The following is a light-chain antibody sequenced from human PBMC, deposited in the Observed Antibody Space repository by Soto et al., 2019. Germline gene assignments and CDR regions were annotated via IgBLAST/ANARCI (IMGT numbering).Light chain of an antibody. CDR1: SSDIGAYDY. J-gene: IGLJ1*01. Sequence: QSALTQPASLSGSPGQSITISCTGTSSDIGAYDYVSWYQQNPGKAPKLIIYDVTKRPTGVPDRFSGSKSGNTASLTVSGLQAEDEADYYCSSYAGNSNYVFGSGTKVTVL. CDR2: DVT. V-gene: IGLV2-8*01. CDR3: SSYAGNSNYV.